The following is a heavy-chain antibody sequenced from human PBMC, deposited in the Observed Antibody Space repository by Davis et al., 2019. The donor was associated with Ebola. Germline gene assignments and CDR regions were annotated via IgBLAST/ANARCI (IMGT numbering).Heavy chain of an antibody. Sequence: MPSETLSPTCPLSGGSISSGDYYWSWIRQPPGKGLEWIGYIYYSVSTYYNPSLKSRVTISVDTSKNQFSLKLSSVTAADTAVYYCARSRDLYGMDVWGQGTTVTVSS. V-gene: IGHV4-30-4*01. CDR2: IYYSVST. CDR3: ARSRDLYGMDV. J-gene: IGHJ6*02. CDR1: GGSISSGDYY.